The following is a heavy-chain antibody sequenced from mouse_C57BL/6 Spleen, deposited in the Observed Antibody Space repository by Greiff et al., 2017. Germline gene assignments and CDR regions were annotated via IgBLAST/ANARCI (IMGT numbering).Heavy chain of an antibody. J-gene: IGHJ3*01. Sequence: QVQLQQPGAELVRPGSSVKLSCKASGYTFTSYWMDWVKQRPGQGLEWIGNIYPSDSETHYNQKFKDKATLTVDKSSSTAYMQLSSLTSEDSAVYYCARSNYSNSWFAYWGQGTLVTVSA. V-gene: IGHV1-61*01. CDR2: IYPSDSET. CDR1: GYTFTSYW. CDR3: ARSNYSNSWFAY. D-gene: IGHD2-5*01.